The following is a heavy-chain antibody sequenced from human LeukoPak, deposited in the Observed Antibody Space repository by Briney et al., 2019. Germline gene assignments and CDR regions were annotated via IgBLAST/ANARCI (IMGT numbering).Heavy chain of an antibody. CDR2: VNGNGGST. CDR1: GFSFSTYA. V-gene: IGHV3-23*01. J-gene: IGHJ4*02. CDR3: AKSLYGGCDY. D-gene: IGHD3-16*02. Sequence: GGSLRLSCAASGFSFSTYAMSWVRRAPGKGLEWVSGVNGNGGSTSYADSVKGRFTIFRDNSKNTVYLQMNSLRVEDTAVYYCAKSLYGGCDYWGQGTVVTVSS.